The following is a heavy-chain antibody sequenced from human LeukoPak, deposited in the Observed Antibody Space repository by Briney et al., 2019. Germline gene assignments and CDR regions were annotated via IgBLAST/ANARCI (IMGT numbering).Heavy chain of an antibody. CDR2: IRYDGSNK. Sequence: GGSLRLSCAASGFTFSSYGMHWVRQAPGKGLEWVAFIRYDGSNKYYADSVKGRFTISRDNSKNTLYLQMNSLRAEDTAVYYCAKGGSYLRAFDIWGQETMVTVSS. CDR3: AKGGSYLRAFDI. J-gene: IGHJ3*02. D-gene: IGHD1-26*01. V-gene: IGHV3-30*02. CDR1: GFTFSSYG.